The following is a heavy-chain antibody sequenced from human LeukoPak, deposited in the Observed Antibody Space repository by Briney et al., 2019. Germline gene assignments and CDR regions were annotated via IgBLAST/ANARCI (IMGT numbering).Heavy chain of an antibody. CDR1: GFTFSTYW. CDR2: INTDGSST. V-gene: IGHV3-74*01. J-gene: IGHJ4*02. Sequence: GGSLRLSCAASGFTFSTYWMDWVRQAPGKGLVWVSRINTDGSSTSYAYSVKGRFTISRDNGKNTLYLQMNSLRAEDTAVYYCAIVYGATNPFDHWGLGTLVTVSS. CDR3: AIVYGATNPFDH. D-gene: IGHD4-17*01.